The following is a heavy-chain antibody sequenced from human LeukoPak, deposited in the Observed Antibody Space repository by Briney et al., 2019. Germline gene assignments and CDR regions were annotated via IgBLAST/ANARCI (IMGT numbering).Heavy chain of an antibody. J-gene: IGHJ5*02. CDR2: IYYSGST. Sequence: PSQTLSLTCTVSGGSISSGDYYWSWIRQPPGKGLEWIGYIYYSGSTNYNPSLKSRVTISVDTSKNQFSLKLSSVTAADTAVYYCARVSYYDSSGYNWFDPWGQGTLVTVSS. V-gene: IGHV4-61*08. CDR1: GGSISSGDYY. CDR3: ARVSYYDSSGYNWFDP. D-gene: IGHD3-22*01.